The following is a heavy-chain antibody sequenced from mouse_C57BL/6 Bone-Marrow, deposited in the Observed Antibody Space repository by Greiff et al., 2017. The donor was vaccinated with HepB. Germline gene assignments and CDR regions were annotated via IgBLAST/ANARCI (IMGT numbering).Heavy chain of an antibody. Sequence: QVQLQQPGAELVMPGASVKLSCKASGYTFTSYGISWVKQRTGQGLEWIGEIYPRSGNTYYNEKFKGKATLTADKSSSTAYMELRSLTSEDSAVYFCARLRRAWFAYWGQGTLVTVSA. V-gene: IGHV1-81*01. CDR2: IYPRSGNT. CDR1: GYTFTSYG. J-gene: IGHJ3*01. CDR3: ARLRRAWFAY.